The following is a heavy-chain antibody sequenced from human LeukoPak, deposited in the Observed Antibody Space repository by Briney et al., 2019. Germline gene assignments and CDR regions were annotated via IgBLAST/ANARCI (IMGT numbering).Heavy chain of an antibody. CDR1: GFTFSSYE. Sequence: GGSLRLSCAASGFTFSSYEMNWIRQAPGKGLEWVSYISSSGSTIYYADSVKGRFTISRDNAKNSLYLQMNSLRAEDTAVYYCARDYGSNSPRFDYWGQGTLVTVSS. CDR2: ISSSGSTI. V-gene: IGHV3-48*03. D-gene: IGHD4-23*01. CDR3: ARDYGSNSPRFDY. J-gene: IGHJ4*02.